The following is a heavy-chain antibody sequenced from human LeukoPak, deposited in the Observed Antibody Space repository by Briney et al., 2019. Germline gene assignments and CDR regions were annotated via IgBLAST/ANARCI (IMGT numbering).Heavy chain of an antibody. J-gene: IGHJ6*02. CDR2: IIPILGIA. CDR1: GGTFSSYA. D-gene: IGHD4-17*01. V-gene: IGHV1-69*04. Sequence: ASVKVSCKASGGTFSSYAISWVRQAPGQGLEWMGRIIPILGIANYAQKFRGRVTITADKSTSTAYMELSSLRSEDTAVYYCARDLDGAYYYGMDVWGQGTTVTVSS. CDR3: ARDLDGAYYYGMDV.